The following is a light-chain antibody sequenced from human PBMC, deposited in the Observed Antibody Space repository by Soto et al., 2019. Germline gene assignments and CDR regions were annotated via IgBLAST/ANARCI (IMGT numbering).Light chain of an antibody. V-gene: IGLV2-14*01. CDR2: EVS. CDR1: SSDVGGYNY. CDR3: SSYTSSTTLVV. Sequence: QSALTQPASVSGSPGQSITISGTGTSSDVGGYNYVSWYRQHPGKAPKLMIYEVSNWPSGVSDRFSGSKSDNTASLTISGLQAEDEADYYCSSYTSSTTLVVFGGGTQLTVL. J-gene: IGLJ2*01.